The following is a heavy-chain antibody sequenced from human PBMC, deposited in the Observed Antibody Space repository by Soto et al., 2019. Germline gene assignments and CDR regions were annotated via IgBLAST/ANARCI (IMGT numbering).Heavy chain of an antibody. Sequence: ASVKVSCKASGYTFTSYYMHWVRQAPGQGLEWMGIINPSGGSTSYAQKFQGRVTITADESTSTAYMELSSLRSEDTAVYYCARARYDSSGYDDYWGQGTLVTVSS. J-gene: IGHJ4*02. V-gene: IGHV1-46*01. CDR1: GYTFTSYY. CDR3: ARARYDSSGYDDY. D-gene: IGHD3-22*01. CDR2: INPSGGST.